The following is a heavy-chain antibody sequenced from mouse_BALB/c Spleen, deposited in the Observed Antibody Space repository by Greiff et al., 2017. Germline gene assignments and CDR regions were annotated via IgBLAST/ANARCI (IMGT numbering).Heavy chain of an antibody. V-gene: IGHV6-6*02. J-gene: IGHJ1*01. CDR2: IRLKSNNYAT. Sequence: DVMLVESGGGLVQPGGSMKLSCVASGFTFSNYWMNWVRQSPEKGLEWVAEIRLKSNNYATHYAESVKGRFTISRDDSKSSVYLQMNNLRAEDTGIYYCTRSLLYGYFDVWGAGTTVTVSS. CDR3: TRSLLYGYFDV. CDR1: GFTFSNYW.